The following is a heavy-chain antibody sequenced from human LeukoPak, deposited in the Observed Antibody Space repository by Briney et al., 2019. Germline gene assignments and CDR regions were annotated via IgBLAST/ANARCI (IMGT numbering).Heavy chain of an antibody. D-gene: IGHD3-9*01. V-gene: IGHV4-39*07. CDR1: GGSISSSSYY. J-gene: IGHJ5*02. Sequence: SETLSLTCTVSGGSISSSSYYWGWIRQPPGKGLEWIGNIYYSGSTYYNPSLESRVTISVDTSKNQFSLKLSSVTAADTAVYYCASVGLYYDILTGQPKINWFDPWGQGTLVTVSS. CDR3: ASVGLYYDILTGQPKINWFDP. CDR2: IYYSGST.